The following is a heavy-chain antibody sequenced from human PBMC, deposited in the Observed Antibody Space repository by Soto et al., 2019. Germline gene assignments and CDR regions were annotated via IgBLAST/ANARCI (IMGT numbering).Heavy chain of an antibody. V-gene: IGHV4-59*01. D-gene: IGHD6-13*01. CDR2: VSSTGST. CDR3: AGGGRSPYQNHEFDF. CDR1: GASITQYY. Sequence: PSETLSLTCTVSGASITQYYWNWIRQSPGKGLEWIVSVSSTGSTVYNPSLTSRVTVSLDTSKNQFSLTLNSVTAADTAVYHCAGGGRSPYQNHEFDFLGQGTLVTVSS. J-gene: IGHJ4*02.